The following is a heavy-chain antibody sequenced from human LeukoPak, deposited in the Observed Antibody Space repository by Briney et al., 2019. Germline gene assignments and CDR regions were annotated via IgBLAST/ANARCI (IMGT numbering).Heavy chain of an antibody. CDR2: IYYSGTT. J-gene: IGHJ4*02. Sequence: KSSETLPLTCTVSGGSIGAYYWSWIRQPPGKGLEWIGYIYYSGTTNYNSSLKSRVTISVDTSNNQLSLKLSSMTAADTAVYYCARHRYYDSNFDYWGQGILVTVSS. CDR3: ARHRYYDSNFDY. D-gene: IGHD3-22*01. CDR1: GGSIGAYY. V-gene: IGHV4-59*08.